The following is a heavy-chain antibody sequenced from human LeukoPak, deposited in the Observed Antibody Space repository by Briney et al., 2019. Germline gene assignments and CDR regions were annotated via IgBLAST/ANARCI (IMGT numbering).Heavy chain of an antibody. Sequence: GASLRLSCAASGFTFSSYEMNWVRQAPGKGLEWVSYISSSGSTIYYADSVKGRFTISRDNAKNSLYLQMNSLRAEDTAVYYCARLVYSGSYFDYWGQGTLVTVSS. CDR2: ISSSGSTI. J-gene: IGHJ4*02. CDR1: GFTFSSYE. D-gene: IGHD1-26*01. V-gene: IGHV3-48*03. CDR3: ARLVYSGSYFDY.